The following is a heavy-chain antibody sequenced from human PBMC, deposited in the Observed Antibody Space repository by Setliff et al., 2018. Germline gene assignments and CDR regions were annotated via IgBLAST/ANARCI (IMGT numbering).Heavy chain of an antibody. D-gene: IGHD4-17*01. J-gene: IGHJ6*02. Sequence: PPETLSLTCTVSGGSISSGSYYWSWIRQPAGKGLEWIGRIYTSGSTNYNPSLKSRVTISVDTSKNQFSLKLSSVTAADTAVYYCARDSRYGDYSYYYYYGMDVWGQGTTVTVSS. CDR2: IYTSGST. CDR3: ARDSRYGDYSYYYYYGMDV. V-gene: IGHV4-61*02. CDR1: GGSISSGSYY.